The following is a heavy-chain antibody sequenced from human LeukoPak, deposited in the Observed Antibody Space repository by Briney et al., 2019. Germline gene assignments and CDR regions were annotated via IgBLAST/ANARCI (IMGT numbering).Heavy chain of an antibody. Sequence: ETLSLTCTVSGGSISSYYWSWIRQPPGKGLEWIGYFYYSGSTHYKPSLKCRFTISVDMSKNQFSLKLRSVTAADTAVYYCASFLVRVRKNWFDRWGQGTLVTVSS. CDR2: FYYSGST. D-gene: IGHD6-13*01. CDR3: ASFLVRVRKNWFDR. V-gene: IGHV4-59*12. CDR1: GGSISSYY. J-gene: IGHJ5*02.